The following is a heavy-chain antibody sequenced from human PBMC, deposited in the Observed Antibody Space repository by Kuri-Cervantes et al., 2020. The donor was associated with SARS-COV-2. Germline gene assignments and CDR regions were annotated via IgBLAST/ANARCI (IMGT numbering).Heavy chain of an antibody. D-gene: IGHD3-22*01. CDR3: AREGYYYDSTEANREGINAFDI. Sequence: GESLKISCAASGFTFSNYAMSWVRQAPGKGLEWVSAISGSGGSTYYADSVKGRFTISRDNSKNTLYLQMNSLRAEDTAVYYCAREGYYYDSTEANREGINAFDIWGQGTMVTVSS. CDR1: GFTFSNYA. CDR2: ISGSGGST. V-gene: IGHV3-23*01. J-gene: IGHJ3*02.